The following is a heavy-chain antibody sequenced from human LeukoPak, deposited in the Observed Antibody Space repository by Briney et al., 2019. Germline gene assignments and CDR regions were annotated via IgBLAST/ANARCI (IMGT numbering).Heavy chain of an antibody. CDR2: IIPIFGTA. CDR1: GGTFSSYA. CDR3: ARDRGSTSPTNWFDP. V-gene: IGHV1-69*13. J-gene: IGHJ5*02. Sequence: ASVKVSCKASGGTFSSYAISWVRQAPGQGLEWMGGIIPIFGTANYAQKFQGRVTITADESTSTAYMELSSLGSEDTAVYYCARDRGSTSPTNWFDPWGQGTLVTVSS. D-gene: IGHD2-2*01.